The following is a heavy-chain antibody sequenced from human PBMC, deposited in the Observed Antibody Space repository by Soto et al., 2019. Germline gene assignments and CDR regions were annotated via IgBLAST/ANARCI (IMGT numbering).Heavy chain of an antibody. Sequence: GGSLRLSCSASGFTFSSYDMHWVRQGTGKGLEWVSAIGTTGDTYYAGSVKGRFTISRENAKNSLYLQMNSLRAGDTAIYFCARAIGPTLFDYWGQGTLVTVSS. CDR3: ARAIGPTLFDY. D-gene: IGHD3-22*01. J-gene: IGHJ4*02. V-gene: IGHV3-13*04. CDR1: GFTFSSYD. CDR2: IGTTGDT.